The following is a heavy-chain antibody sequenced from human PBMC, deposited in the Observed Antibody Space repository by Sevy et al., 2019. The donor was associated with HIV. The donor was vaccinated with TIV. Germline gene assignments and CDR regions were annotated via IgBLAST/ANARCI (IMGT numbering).Heavy chain of an antibody. CDR3: VKGPHPAVTTSYALDV. Sequence: GGSLRLSCAASGFIFKSYGMHWVRQAPGKGLEWVTFIRNDGSTKYYADSVRGRFTASRDNSKNTRYLQMNSLRPEDTAVYYCVKGPHPAVTTSYALDVWGQGTTVTVSS. J-gene: IGHJ6*02. CDR2: IRNDGSTK. D-gene: IGHD4-17*01. V-gene: IGHV3-30*02. CDR1: GFIFKSYG.